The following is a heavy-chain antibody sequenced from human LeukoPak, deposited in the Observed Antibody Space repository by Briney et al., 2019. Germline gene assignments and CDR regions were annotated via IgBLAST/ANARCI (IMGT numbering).Heavy chain of an antibody. D-gene: IGHD2-21*02. Sequence: PSETLSLTCDVSGASISSSSYYWGWIRQPPGKELEWIGSIYSSGRSSYNPSLKSRVAISLDTSKNFFSLRLSYVTAADTAVYYCARCIPSVVLTALHAFDIWGQGTMVTVSS. J-gene: IGHJ3*02. V-gene: IGHV4-39*02. CDR1: GASISSSSYY. CDR2: IYSSGRS. CDR3: ARCIPSVVLTALHAFDI.